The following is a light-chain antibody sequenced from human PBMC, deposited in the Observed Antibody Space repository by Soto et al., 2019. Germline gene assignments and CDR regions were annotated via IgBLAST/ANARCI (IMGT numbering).Light chain of an antibody. CDR2: AAS. Sequence: DIQMTQSPSSLSASVGDRVTITCRASQGVRTDLGWYQQKPGNAPQRLIYAASILQSVVPSRFSGSGSGTEFTLTISSLEPEDFATYYSLQHNSYPYTFGQGTKLEIK. V-gene: IGKV1-17*01. J-gene: IGKJ2*01. CDR1: QGVRTD. CDR3: LQHNSYPYT.